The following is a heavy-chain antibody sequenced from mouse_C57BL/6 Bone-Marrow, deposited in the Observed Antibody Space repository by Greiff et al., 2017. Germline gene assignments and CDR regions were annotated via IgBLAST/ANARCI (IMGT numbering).Heavy chain of an antibody. D-gene: IGHD5-1*01. CDR2: IYPRSGNT. V-gene: IGHV1-81*01. CDR1: GYTFTSYG. Sequence: VQLQQSGAELARPGASVKLSCKASGYTFTSYGISWVKQRTGQGLEWIGEIYPRSGNTYYNEKFKGKATLTADKSSSTAYMELRSLTSEDSAVYFCETLVPFAYWGQGTLVTVSA. J-gene: IGHJ3*01. CDR3: ETLVPFAY.